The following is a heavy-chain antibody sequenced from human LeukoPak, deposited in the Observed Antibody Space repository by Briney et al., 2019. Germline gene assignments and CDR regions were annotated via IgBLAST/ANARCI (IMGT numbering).Heavy chain of an antibody. J-gene: IGHJ6*03. D-gene: IGHD3-10*01. CDR1: GGSISSNY. V-gene: IGHV4-59*01. CDR2: IYYSGST. CDR3: ARGVTMVRGVIDYYMDV. Sequence: SETLSLTCTVSGGSISSNYWSWIRQPPGKGLEWIGYIYYSGSTNYNPSLKSRVTISVDTSKNQFSLKLSSVTAADTAVYYCARGVTMVRGVIDYYMDVWGKGTTVTVSS.